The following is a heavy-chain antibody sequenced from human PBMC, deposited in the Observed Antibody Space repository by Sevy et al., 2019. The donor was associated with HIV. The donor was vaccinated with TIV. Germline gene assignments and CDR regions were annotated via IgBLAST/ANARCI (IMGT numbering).Heavy chain of an antibody. V-gene: IGHV1-18*01. CDR1: GYTFTSYG. J-gene: IGHJ6*02. D-gene: IGHD2-15*01. CDR2: ISAYNGNT. CDR3: ARDRRRCSGGSCYHSYYYYGMDV. Sequence: ASVKVSCKASGYTFTSYGISWVRQAPGQGLEWMGCISAYNGNTNYAQKLQGRVTMTTDTSTSTAYMELRSLRSDDTAVYYCARDRRRCSGGSCYHSYYYYGMDVWGQGTTVTVSS.